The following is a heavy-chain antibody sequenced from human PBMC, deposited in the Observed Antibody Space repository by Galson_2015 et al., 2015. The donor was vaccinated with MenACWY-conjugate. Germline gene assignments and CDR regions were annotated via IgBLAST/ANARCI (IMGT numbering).Heavy chain of an antibody. D-gene: IGHD1-26*01. CDR3: ATGFSSVLAPPGGRY. J-gene: IGHJ4*02. CDR2: IWSDGNSK. CDR1: GFTFSSYG. V-gene: IGHV3-33*01. Sequence: SLRLSCAACGFTFSSYGMHWVRQAPGKGLEWVTVIWSDGNSKYYVDYVKGRFTISRDNSKNTLYLQMNSLRAYDTAVYYCATGFSSVLAPPGGRYWGQGTLVTVSS.